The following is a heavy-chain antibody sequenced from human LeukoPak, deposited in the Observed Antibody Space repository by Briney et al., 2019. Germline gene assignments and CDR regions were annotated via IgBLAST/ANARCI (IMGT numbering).Heavy chain of an antibody. J-gene: IGHJ3*02. CDR1: GYTLTGYY. Sequence: ASVKVSCKASGYTLTGYYMHWVRQAPGQGLEWMGWINPNSGGTNYAQKFQGRVTMTRDTSITTAYMELSSLRSDDTAVYYCARYSGFYLDAFDIWGQGTMVTVSS. D-gene: IGHD5-12*01. V-gene: IGHV1-2*02. CDR3: ARYSGFYLDAFDI. CDR2: INPNSGGT.